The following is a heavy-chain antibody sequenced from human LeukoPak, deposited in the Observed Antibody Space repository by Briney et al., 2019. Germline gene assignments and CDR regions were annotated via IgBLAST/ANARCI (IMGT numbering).Heavy chain of an antibody. CDR1: GFTFSTYG. V-gene: IGHV3-30*02. CDR2: IRYDGSSK. J-gene: IGHJ4*02. D-gene: IGHD1-26*01. CDR3: AKAIRSGGYYFDY. Sequence: PGGSLRLSCAASGFTFSTYGMHWVRQAPGTGLEWVTFIRYDGSSKYYADSVKGRFTISRDNSKNTLYLQMNSLRVEDTAVYYCAKAIRSGGYYFDYWGQGTLATVSS.